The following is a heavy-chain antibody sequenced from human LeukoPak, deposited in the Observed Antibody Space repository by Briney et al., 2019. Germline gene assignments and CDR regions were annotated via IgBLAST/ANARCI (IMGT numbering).Heavy chain of an antibody. CDR2: IKQDGSEK. V-gene: IGHV3-7*01. D-gene: IGHD6-6*01. CDR3: ARGDYSSSSDAFDY. Sequence: QSGGSLRLSCAASGFTFSSYWMSWVRQAPGKGLEWVANIKQDGSEKYYVDSVKGRFTISRDNAKNSLYLQMNSLRAEDTAVYYCARGDYSSSSDAFDYWGQGTLVTVSS. J-gene: IGHJ4*02. CDR1: GFTFSSYW.